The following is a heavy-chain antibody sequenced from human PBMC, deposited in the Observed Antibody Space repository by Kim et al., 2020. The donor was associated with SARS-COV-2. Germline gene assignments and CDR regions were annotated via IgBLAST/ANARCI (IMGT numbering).Heavy chain of an antibody. D-gene: IGHD1-26*01. V-gene: IGHV3-9*01. CDR3: AKGGVVVGATGGDAFDI. J-gene: IGHJ3*02. CDR1: GFTFGDYA. CDR2: ISWNSGSI. Sequence: GGSLRLSCAASGFTFGDYAMHWVRQAPGKGLEWVSGISWNSGSIGYADSVKGRFTISRDNAKNSLYLQMNSLRAEDTALYYCAKGGVVVGATGGDAFDIWGQGTMVTVSS.